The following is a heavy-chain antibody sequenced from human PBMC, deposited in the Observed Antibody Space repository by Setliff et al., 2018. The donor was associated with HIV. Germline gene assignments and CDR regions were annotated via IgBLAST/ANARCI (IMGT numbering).Heavy chain of an antibody. Sequence: SETLSLTCTVSDGSIRTGNYYWNWIRQPAGKGLEWIGHIHTTGSITYNPSLRSRVTISLDTSKNQVSLSLASVTAADTAVYYCARDGGGSGWSLGEFDFWGQGTLVTVSS. J-gene: IGHJ4*02. V-gene: IGHV4-61*09. CDR1: DGSIRTGNYY. D-gene: IGHD6-19*01. CDR3: ARDGGGSGWSLGEFDF. CDR2: IHTTGSI.